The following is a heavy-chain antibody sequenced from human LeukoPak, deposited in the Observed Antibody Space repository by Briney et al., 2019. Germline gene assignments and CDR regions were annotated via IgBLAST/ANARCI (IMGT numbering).Heavy chain of an antibody. CDR2: IYSGGTT. V-gene: IGHV3-66*01. J-gene: IGHJ4*02. D-gene: IGHD4-23*01. CDR1: GFTVSSND. CDR3: ARDRRGYGGNFDY. Sequence: GGSLRLSCVASGFTVSSNDMSWVRQSPGKGLERVSVIYSGGTTSYADSAKGRFTLSRDNSNNTLYLQMNSLRAEDTAVYYCARDRRGYGGNFDYWGQGTLVTVSS.